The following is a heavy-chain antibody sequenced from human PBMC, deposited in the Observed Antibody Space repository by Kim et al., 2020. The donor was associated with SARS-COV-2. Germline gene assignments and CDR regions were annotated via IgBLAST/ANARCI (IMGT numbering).Heavy chain of an antibody. Sequence: DSVKGRFTISRDNAKNSLYLQMNSLRAEDTAVYYCAREGMYSSSWLPFDYWGQGTLVTVSS. V-gene: IGHV3-7*03. CDR3: AREGMYSSSWLPFDY. D-gene: IGHD6-13*01. J-gene: IGHJ4*02.